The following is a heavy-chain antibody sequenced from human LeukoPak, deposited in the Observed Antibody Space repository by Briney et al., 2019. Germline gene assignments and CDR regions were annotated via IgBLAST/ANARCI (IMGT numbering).Heavy chain of an antibody. CDR3: ANYHSSSWRISSYYGMDV. V-gene: IGHV3-23*01. Sequence: GGSLRLSCAASGFTFSSYAMSWVRQAPGKGLEWVSAISGSGGSTYYADSVKGRFTISRDNSKNTLYLQMNSLRAEDTAVYHCANYHSSSWRISSYYGMDVWGQGTTVTVSS. CDR1: GFTFSSYA. J-gene: IGHJ6*02. D-gene: IGHD6-13*01. CDR2: ISGSGGST.